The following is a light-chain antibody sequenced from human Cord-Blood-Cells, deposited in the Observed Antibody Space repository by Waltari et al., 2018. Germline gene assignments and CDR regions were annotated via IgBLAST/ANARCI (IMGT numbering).Light chain of an antibody. CDR3: SSYTSSSTLYV. J-gene: IGLJ1*01. CDR1: SSDVGGYNY. V-gene: IGLV2-14*01. CDR2: DVS. Sequence: QSALTQPASVSGSPGQSITISCTGTSSDVGGYNYVSWYQQHPGKAPKPMIYDVSNRPSGVSNRFSGSKSGNTASLTISVLQAEDEADYYCSSYTSSSTLYVFGTGTKVTVL.